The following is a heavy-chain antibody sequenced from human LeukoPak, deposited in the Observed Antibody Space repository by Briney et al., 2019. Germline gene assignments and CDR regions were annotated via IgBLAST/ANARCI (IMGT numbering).Heavy chain of an antibody. Sequence: PSETLSLTCTVSGGSISSYYWSWIRQPPGKGLEWIGYIYYSGSTNYNPSLRSRVTISVDTSKNQFSLKLSSVTAADTAVYYCARDSPNDYGDAFDIWGQGTMVTVSS. CDR3: ARDSPNDYGDAFDI. J-gene: IGHJ3*02. D-gene: IGHD4-17*01. CDR1: GGSISSYY. CDR2: IYYSGST. V-gene: IGHV4-59*01.